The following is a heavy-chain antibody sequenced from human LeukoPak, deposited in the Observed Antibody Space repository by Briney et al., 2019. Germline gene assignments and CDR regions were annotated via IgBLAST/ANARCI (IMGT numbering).Heavy chain of an antibody. D-gene: IGHD2-2*01. Sequence: SVKVSCKASGGTFSSYAISWVRQAPGQGLEWMGGIIPIFGTANYAQKFQGRVTITADESTSTAYMELSSLRSEDTAVYYCARDRVVVVPAARSYYYYMDVWGKGTTVTVSS. V-gene: IGHV1-69*13. CDR2: IIPIFGTA. J-gene: IGHJ6*03. CDR1: GGTFSSYA. CDR3: ARDRVVVVPAARSYYYYMDV.